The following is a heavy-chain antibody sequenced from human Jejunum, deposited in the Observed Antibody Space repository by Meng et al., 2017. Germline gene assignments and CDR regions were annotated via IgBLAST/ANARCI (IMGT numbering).Heavy chain of an antibody. CDR3: AKATGKTFDY. D-gene: IGHD1-14*01. CDR1: GLTFSNYG. V-gene: IGHV3-30*18. J-gene: IGHJ4*02. CDR2: ISDDESYK. Sequence: QVQLVESGGGVVQLGRSLRLSCAASGLTFSNYGMHWVRQAPGKGLEWVAVISDDESYKNYADSVKGRFTISRDNSKNILYLQMNSLRTEDTAVFYCAKATGKTFDYWGQGTLVTVSS.